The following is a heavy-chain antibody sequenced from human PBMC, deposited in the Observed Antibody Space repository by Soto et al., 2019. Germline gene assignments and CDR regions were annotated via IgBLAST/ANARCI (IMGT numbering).Heavy chain of an antibody. CDR1: GFMFSRFW. CDR3: AREGEAGVGATAFDP. Sequence: PGGSLRLSCAASGFMFSRFWMSWVRQAPGKGLQWVANIKEDGSEKNYVASGKGRFTISRDNAKKSLYLQMHSLRAEDTAVYYCAREGEAGVGATAFDPWGQGTLVTVSS. CDR2: IKEDGSEK. D-gene: IGHD1-26*01. J-gene: IGHJ5*02. V-gene: IGHV3-7*01.